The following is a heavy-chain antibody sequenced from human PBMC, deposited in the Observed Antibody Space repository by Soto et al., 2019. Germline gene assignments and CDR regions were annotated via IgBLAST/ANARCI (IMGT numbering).Heavy chain of an antibody. CDR2: ISGSGGST. J-gene: IGHJ3*02. CDR3: AKAPHYDYIWGSLIAFDI. V-gene: IGHV3-23*01. Sequence: GGSLRLSCAAPGFTFSSYAMSWVRPAPGKGLEWVSAISGSGGSTYYADSVKGRFTISRDNSKNTLYLQMNSLRAEDTAVYYCAKAPHYDYIWGSLIAFDIWGQGTMVTVSS. CDR1: GFTFSSYA. D-gene: IGHD3-16*01.